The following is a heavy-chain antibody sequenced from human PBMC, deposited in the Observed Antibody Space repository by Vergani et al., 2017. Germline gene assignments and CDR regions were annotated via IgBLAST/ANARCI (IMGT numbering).Heavy chain of an antibody. CDR2: ISGSGGST. CDR3: AKDQSGWGGSWYL. J-gene: IGHJ5*02. CDR1: GFTFSDYY. V-gene: IGHV3-23*04. D-gene: IGHD6-13*01. Sequence: VQLVESGGGLVKPGGSLRLSCAASGFTFSDYYMSWIHQAPGKGLEWVSAISGSGGSTYYADSVKGRFTISRDNSKNTLYLQMNSLRAEDTAVYYCAKDQSGWGGSWYLWGQGTLVTVSS.